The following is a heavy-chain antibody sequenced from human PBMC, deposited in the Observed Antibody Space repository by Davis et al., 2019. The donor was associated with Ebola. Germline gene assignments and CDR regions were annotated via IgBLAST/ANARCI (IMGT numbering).Heavy chain of an antibody. CDR3: ARALGFLELNYYGLEV. CDR1: GGTFSSYA. D-gene: IGHD3-3*01. Sequence: SVKVSCKASGGTFSSYAISWVRQAPGQGLEWMGGIIPIFGTANYAQKFQGRVTITADESTSTAYMELSSLRYEDTAVYYCARALGFLELNYYGLEVWGQGTTVIVSS. J-gene: IGHJ6*02. CDR2: IIPIFGTA. V-gene: IGHV1-69*13.